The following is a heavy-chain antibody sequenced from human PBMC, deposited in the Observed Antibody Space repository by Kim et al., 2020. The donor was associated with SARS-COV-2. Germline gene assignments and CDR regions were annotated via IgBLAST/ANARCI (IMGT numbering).Heavy chain of an antibody. Sequence: SETLSLTCTVSGGSISSGGYYWSWIRQHPGKGLEWIGYIYYSGSTDYNPSLKSRVTISVDTSKNQFSLKLSSVTAADTAVYYCASWGPGSPGYWGQGTLVTVSS. CDR3: ASWGPGSPGY. J-gene: IGHJ4*02. D-gene: IGHD2-15*01. V-gene: IGHV4-31*03. CDR1: GGSISSGGYY. CDR2: IYYSGST.